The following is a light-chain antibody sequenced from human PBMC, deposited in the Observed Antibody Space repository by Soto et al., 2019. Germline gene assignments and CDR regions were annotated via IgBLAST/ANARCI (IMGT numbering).Light chain of an antibody. CDR2: GAS. Sequence: EVVLTQSPGTLSLSPGERATLSCRASQSVSSSYLAWYQQKAGQAPRLLIYGASSRATGIPDRFCGSGSGTDFTLTINRLAPEDFAVYYCQQYGGSPLTFGGGTKVEIK. J-gene: IGKJ4*01. CDR1: QSVSSSY. V-gene: IGKV3-20*01. CDR3: QQYGGSPLT.